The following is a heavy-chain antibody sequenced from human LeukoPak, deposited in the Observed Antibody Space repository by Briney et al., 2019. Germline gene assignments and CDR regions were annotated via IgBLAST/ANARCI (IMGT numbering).Heavy chain of an antibody. CDR2: ISGSGGST. V-gene: IGHV3-23*01. Sequence: PGGSLRLSCAASGFTFSSSEMNWVRQAPGKGLEWVSSISGSGGSTYYADSVKGRFTISRDTSKNMLFLEMNSLRAEDTAVYYCAKAGVGGTKYFFDFWGQGTLVTVSS. CDR3: AKAGVGGTKYFFDF. D-gene: IGHD1-26*01. J-gene: IGHJ4*02. CDR1: GFTFSSSE.